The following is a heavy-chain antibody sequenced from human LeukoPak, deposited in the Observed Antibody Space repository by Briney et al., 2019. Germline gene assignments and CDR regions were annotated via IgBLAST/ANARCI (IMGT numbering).Heavy chain of an antibody. CDR1: GFPFSSYW. J-gene: IGHJ4*02. Sequence: GGSLRLSCVASGFPFSSYWMTWVRQAPGKGLEWVANIKQDGSKKSYVDSVKGRFTISRDNAKNSLYLQMNSLRAEDTAIYYCTRVGYIDEGIDYWGQGTLDTVSS. V-gene: IGHV3-7*04. CDR3: TRVGYIDEGIDY. CDR2: IKQDGSKK. D-gene: IGHD5-24*01.